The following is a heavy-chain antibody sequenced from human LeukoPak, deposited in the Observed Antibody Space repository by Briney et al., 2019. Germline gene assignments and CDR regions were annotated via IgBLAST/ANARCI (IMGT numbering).Heavy chain of an antibody. CDR3: ARDWPTMVRGVSYYYMDV. CDR1: GFTFSSYE. V-gene: IGHV3-48*03. CDR2: ISSSGSTI. J-gene: IGHJ6*03. Sequence: GGSLRLSCAASGFTFSSYEMNWVRQAPEKGLEWVSYISSSGSTIYYADSVKGRFTISRDNAKNSLYLQMNSLRAEDTAVYYCARDWPTMVRGVSYYYMDVWGKGTTVTVSS. D-gene: IGHD3-10*01.